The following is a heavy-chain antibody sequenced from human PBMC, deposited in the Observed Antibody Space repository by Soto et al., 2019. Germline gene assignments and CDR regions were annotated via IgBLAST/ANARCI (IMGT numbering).Heavy chain of an antibody. V-gene: IGHV1-2*02. D-gene: IGHD2-8*02. Sequence: ASVKVSCKASGYSFTGYYIHWVRQAPGQGLEWMGWINPDSGATNYAQNFQGRVTLTSDTSISTASMDLTSLTSDDTAVYYCARGDYGTGGYPFPYFDYWGRGTLVTVSS. CDR2: INPDSGAT. CDR3: ARGDYGTGGYPFPYFDY. CDR1: GYSFTGYY. J-gene: IGHJ4*02.